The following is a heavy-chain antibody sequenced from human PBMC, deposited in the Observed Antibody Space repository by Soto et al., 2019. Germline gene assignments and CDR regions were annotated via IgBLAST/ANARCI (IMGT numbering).Heavy chain of an antibody. CDR1: GFAVSSDD. D-gene: IGHD2-21*01. V-gene: IGHV3-13*01. Sequence: PGGSLRLSCAASGFAVSSDDMHWVRQGPGKGLEWVSAIGTTGDTYYAGAVKGRFTISKDNATNYLYLQINNLRAGDTAVYYFARRGSLYCGGAGYTGGQYNYGIDVWGPGTTVTVSS. J-gene: IGHJ6*01. CDR3: ARRGSLYCGGAGYTGGQYNYGIDV. CDR2: IGTTGDT.